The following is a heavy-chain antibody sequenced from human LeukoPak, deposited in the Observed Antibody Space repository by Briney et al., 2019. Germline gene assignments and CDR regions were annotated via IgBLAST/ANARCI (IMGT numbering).Heavy chain of an antibody. D-gene: IGHD2-2*01. CDR3: ARDYVVVPAATYYYYYGMDV. Sequence: SQTLSLTCTVSGVSISSGGYYWSWIRQHPGKGLEWIGYIYYSGSTYYNPSLKRRVTISVDTSKNQFSLKLSSVSAADTAVYYCARDYVVVPAATYYYYYGMDVWGKGTTVTVSS. V-gene: IGHV4-31*03. CDR2: IYYSGST. J-gene: IGHJ6*04. CDR1: GVSISSGGYY.